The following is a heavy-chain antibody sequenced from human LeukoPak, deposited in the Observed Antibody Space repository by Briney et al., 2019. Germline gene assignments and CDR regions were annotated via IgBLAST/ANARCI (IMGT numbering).Heavy chain of an antibody. CDR2: ISSSGTTI. CDR1: GFTFSIYS. D-gene: IGHD6-19*01. Sequence: PGGSLRLSCAASGFTFSIYSMSWVRQSPGMGLAGVSYISSSGTTIYYADSVKGRFTISRDNAKNSLYLQMDSLRAEDTAVYYCAKDRNGWPTNFDSWGQGTLVTVSA. CDR3: AKDRNGWPTNFDS. V-gene: IGHV3-48*01. J-gene: IGHJ4*02.